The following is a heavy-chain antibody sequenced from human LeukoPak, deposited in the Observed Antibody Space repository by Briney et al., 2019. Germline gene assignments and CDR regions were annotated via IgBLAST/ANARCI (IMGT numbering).Heavy chain of an antibody. CDR3: ARGGTRGYSGYDPNWFDP. CDR2: IYYSGST. J-gene: IGHJ5*02. Sequence: SETLSLTCTVSGGSISSYYWSWIRQPPGKGLEWIGYIYYSGSTNYNPSLKSRVTISVDTSKNQFSLKLSSVTAADTAVYYCARGGTRGYSGYDPNWFDPWGQGTRVTVSS. V-gene: IGHV4-59*01. CDR1: GGSISSYY. D-gene: IGHD5-12*01.